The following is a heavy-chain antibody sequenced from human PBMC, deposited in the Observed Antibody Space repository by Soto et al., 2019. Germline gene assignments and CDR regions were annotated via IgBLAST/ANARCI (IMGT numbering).Heavy chain of an antibody. CDR3: ARAGVTAVVYFDY. CDR1: GYTFTSYA. D-gene: IGHD6-19*01. CDR2: INAGSGNT. Sequence: ASVKVSCKASGYTFTSYAMHWVRQAPGQRLEWMGWINAGSGNTKYSQKFQGRVTMTRDTSINTAYMELSSLRSEDTAVYYCARAGVTAVVYFDYWGQGTLVTVSS. V-gene: IGHV1-3*01. J-gene: IGHJ4*02.